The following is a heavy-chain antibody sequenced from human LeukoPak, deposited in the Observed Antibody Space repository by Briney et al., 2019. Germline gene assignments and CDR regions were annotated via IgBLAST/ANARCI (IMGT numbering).Heavy chain of an antibody. J-gene: IGHJ6*03. CDR2: ISGSGGST. V-gene: IGHV3-23*01. CDR1: GFTFSSYE. Sequence: GGSLRLSCAASGFTFSSYEMNWVRQAPGKGLEWVSAISGSGGSTYYADSVKGRFTISRDNAKNSLYLQMNSLRAEDTAVYYCARHPTLKLGPYMDVWGKGTTVTVSS. D-gene: IGHD7-27*01. CDR3: ARHPTLKLGPYMDV.